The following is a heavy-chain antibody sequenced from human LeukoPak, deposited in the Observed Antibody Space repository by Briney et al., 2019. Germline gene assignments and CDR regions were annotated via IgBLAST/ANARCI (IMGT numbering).Heavy chain of an antibody. CDR3: ARDRDQGYYYYMDV. J-gene: IGHJ6*03. D-gene: IGHD3-10*01. CDR2: ISSSDSTI. V-gene: IGHV3-48*03. Sequence: GGSLRLSCAASGFTFSSYEMNWVRQAPGKGLEWVSYISSSDSTIYYADSVKGRFTISRDNAKNSLYLQMNSLRAEDTAVYYYARDRDQGYYYYMDVWGKGTTVTVSS. CDR1: GFTFSSYE.